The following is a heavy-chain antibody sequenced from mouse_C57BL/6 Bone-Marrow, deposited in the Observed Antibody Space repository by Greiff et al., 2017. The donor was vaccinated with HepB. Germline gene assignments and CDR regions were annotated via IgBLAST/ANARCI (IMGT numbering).Heavy chain of an antibody. D-gene: IGHD2-5*01. J-gene: IGHJ2*01. CDR2: IRSKSNNYAT. CDR1: GFSFNTYA. Sequence: DAGGGLVQPKGSLKLSCAASGFSFNTYAMNWVRQAPGKGLEWVARIRSKSNNYATYYADSVKDRFTISRDDSESMLYLQMNNLKTEDTAMYSCVRQRSNYEFDYWGQGTTLTVSS. CDR3: VRQRSNYEFDY. V-gene: IGHV10-1*01.